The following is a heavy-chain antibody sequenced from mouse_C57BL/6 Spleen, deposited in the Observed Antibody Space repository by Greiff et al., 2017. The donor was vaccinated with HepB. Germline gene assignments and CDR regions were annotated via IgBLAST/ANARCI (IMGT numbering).Heavy chain of an antibody. CDR1: GYTFTSYW. D-gene: IGHD4-1*02. V-gene: IGHV1-64*01. Sequence: QVQLRQSGAELVKPGASVKLSCKASGYTFTSYWMHWVKQRPGQGLEWIGMIHPNSGSTNYNEKFKSKATLTVDKSSSTAYMQLSSLTSEDSAVYYCAPTVLYAMDYWGQGTSVTVSS. J-gene: IGHJ4*01. CDR3: APTVLYAMDY. CDR2: IHPNSGST.